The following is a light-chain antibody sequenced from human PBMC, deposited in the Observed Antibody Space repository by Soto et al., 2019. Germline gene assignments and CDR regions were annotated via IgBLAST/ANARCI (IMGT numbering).Light chain of an antibody. CDR1: QSLLHVTGYNY. J-gene: IGKJ2*01. V-gene: IGKV2-28*01. CDR2: LGS. CDR3: MQALQSPYT. Sequence: DIVMTQSPLSLPVTPGEPASISCNSSQSLLHVTGYNYLDWYLPKPGQSPQLLISLGSHRASGVPDRFSGSGSGTYYTLKISRVEAEDVGVYYCMQALQSPYTFCQATKLAIK.